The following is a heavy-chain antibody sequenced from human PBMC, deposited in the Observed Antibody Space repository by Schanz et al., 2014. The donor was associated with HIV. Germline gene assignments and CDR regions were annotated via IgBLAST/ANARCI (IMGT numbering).Heavy chain of an antibody. J-gene: IGHJ4*02. V-gene: IGHV1-8*01. CDR3: ARGATEMATMTPWRY. CDR2: MNPNSGNT. CDR1: GYTFTSYD. Sequence: QVQLVQSGAEVKKPGASVKVSCKASGYTFTSYDINWVRQATGQGLEWMGWMNPNSGNTGYSQKFQGRVTMTRTPSISTAYMELRSLRSEDTAVYYCARGATEMATMTPWRYWGQGTLVTVSS. D-gene: IGHD5-12*01.